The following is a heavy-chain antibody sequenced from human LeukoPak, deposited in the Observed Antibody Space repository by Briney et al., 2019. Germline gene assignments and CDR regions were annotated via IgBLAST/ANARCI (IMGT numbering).Heavy chain of an antibody. CDR2: IKQDGSEK. CDR3: ARGDYYDRAFDV. CDR1: GFTFSSYA. J-gene: IGHJ3*01. D-gene: IGHD3-22*01. V-gene: IGHV3-7*03. Sequence: GGSLRLSCAASGFTFSSYAMHWVRQAPGKGLEWVADIKQDGSEKYYVDSVKGRFTISRDNAKNSLYLQMNSLRAEDTAVYYCARGDYYDRAFDVWGQGTTVTVSS.